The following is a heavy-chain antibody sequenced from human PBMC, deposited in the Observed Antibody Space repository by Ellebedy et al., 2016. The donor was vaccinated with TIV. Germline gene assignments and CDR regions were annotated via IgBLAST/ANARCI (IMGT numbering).Heavy chain of an antibody. D-gene: IGHD3-9*01. V-gene: IGHV3-66*01. CDR1: GFAVSSNY. Sequence: GESLKISCAASGFAVSSNYMTWVRQAQGRGLEWVSLLYSDGNTNYADAVRGRFTISRDNSKSNLYLEMKSLRVEDTAVYYCAREQSSYYEILTGSFDYWGQGALVTVSS. CDR2: LYSDGNT. J-gene: IGHJ4*02. CDR3: AREQSSYYEILTGSFDY.